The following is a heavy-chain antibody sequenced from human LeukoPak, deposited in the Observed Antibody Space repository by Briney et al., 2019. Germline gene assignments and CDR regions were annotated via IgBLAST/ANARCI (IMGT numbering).Heavy chain of an antibody. D-gene: IGHD3-9*01. CDR1: GGSFSGYY. CDR3: ARAHKLRYFDWSPPDAWFHP. J-gene: IGHJ5*02. CDR2: INHSGST. V-gene: IGHV4-34*01. Sequence: SETLSLTCAVYGGSFSGYYWSWIRQPPGKGLEWIGEINHSGSTNYNPSLKSRVTISVDTSKNQFSLKLSSVTAADTAVYYCARAHKLRYFDWSPPDAWFHPWGQGTLVTVSS.